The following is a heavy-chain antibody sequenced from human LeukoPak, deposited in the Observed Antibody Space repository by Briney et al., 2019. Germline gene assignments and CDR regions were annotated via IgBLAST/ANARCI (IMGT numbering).Heavy chain of an antibody. CDR2: ISYDGSNK. J-gene: IGHJ5*02. CDR3: AAGPPDFWSGYWFDP. Sequence: GGSLRLSCAASGFTFSSYSMNWVRQAPGKGLEWVAVISYDGSNKYYADSVKGRFTISRDNSKNTLYLQMNSLRAEDTAVYYCAAGPPDFWSGYWFDPWGQGTLVTVSS. D-gene: IGHD3-3*01. V-gene: IGHV3-30*03. CDR1: GFTFSSYS.